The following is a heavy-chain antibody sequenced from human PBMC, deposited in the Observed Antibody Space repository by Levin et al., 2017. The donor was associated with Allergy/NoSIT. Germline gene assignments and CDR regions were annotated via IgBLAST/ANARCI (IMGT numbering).Heavy chain of an antibody. V-gene: IGHV1-2*06. D-gene: IGHD6-19*01. CDR2: INPNSGGT. J-gene: IGHJ4*02. Sequence: GESLKISCKASGYTFTGYYMHWVRQAPGQGLEWMGRINPNSGGTNYAQKFQGRVTMTRDTSISTAYMELSRLRSDDTAVYYCARVSSSGWYHFDYWGQGTLVTVSS. CDR3: ARVSSSGWYHFDY. CDR1: GYTFTGYY.